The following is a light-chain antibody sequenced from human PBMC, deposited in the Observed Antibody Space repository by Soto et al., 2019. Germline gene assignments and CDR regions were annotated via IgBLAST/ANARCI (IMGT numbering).Light chain of an antibody. J-gene: IGKJ1*01. CDR2: GAS. CDR1: QTITTSQ. V-gene: IGKV3-20*01. CDR3: QQYAGSPRT. Sequence: EIVLTQSPGTLSLSPGERATLFCRASQTITTSQLAWYQQKPGQAPRDLIFGASNRATGIPDRFSGSGSGTDFTLTISRLEPEDFAIYYCQQYAGSPRTFGQGTTVEVK.